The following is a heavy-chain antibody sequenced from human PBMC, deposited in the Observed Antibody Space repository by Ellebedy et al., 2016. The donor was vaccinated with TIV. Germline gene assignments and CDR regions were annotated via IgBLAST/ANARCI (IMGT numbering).Heavy chain of an antibody. CDR2: ISYDGSNK. J-gene: IGHJ5*02. Sequence: GESLKISXAASGFTFSSYAMHWVRQAPGKGLEWVAVISYDGSNKYYADSVKGRFTISRDNSKNTLYLQMNSLRAEDTAVYYCARELSMVVTAMGWFDPWGQGTLVTVSS. D-gene: IGHD2-21*02. CDR3: ARELSMVVTAMGWFDP. V-gene: IGHV3-30-3*01. CDR1: GFTFSSYA.